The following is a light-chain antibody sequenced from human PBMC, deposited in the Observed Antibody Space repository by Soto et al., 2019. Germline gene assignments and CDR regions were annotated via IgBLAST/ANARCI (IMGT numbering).Light chain of an antibody. Sequence: DIVLTQSPATLSLSPGERATLSCRASQSVGSYLAWFQHKPGQAPRLLTYGASNRATDIPGRFSGRGSGTDFTLTISSLESGDSAVYYCQQRAKLPRTFGQGTKLEIK. CDR2: GAS. CDR3: QQRAKLPRT. J-gene: IGKJ2*01. V-gene: IGKV3-11*01. CDR1: QSVGSY.